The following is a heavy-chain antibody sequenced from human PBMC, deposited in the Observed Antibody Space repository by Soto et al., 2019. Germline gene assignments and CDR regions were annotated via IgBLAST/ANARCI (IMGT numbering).Heavy chain of an antibody. Sequence: GGSLRLSCAASGFTFSSYWMHWVRQAPGKGLVWVSRINSDGSSTSYADSVKGRFTISRDNAKNTLYLQMNSLTAEDTAVYYCARGFYDFWSGYRIYYYYGMDVWGQGTTVTVS. D-gene: IGHD3-3*01. J-gene: IGHJ6*02. CDR1: GFTFSSYW. CDR3: ARGFYDFWSGYRIYYYYGMDV. CDR2: INSDGSST. V-gene: IGHV3-74*01.